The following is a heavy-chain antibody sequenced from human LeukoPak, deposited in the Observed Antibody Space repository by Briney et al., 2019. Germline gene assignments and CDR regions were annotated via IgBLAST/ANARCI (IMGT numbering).Heavy chain of an antibody. CDR3: VRGRAGLDY. Sequence: GGSLRLSCAASGFTFSSYAMHWVRQAPGKGLEWVAVISYDGSNKYYADSVKGRFTISRDNSKNTLYLQMNSLRAEDTAVYYCVRGRAGLDYWGQGTLVTVSS. CDR2: ISYDGSNK. J-gene: IGHJ4*02. V-gene: IGHV3-30-3*01. CDR1: GFTFSSYA.